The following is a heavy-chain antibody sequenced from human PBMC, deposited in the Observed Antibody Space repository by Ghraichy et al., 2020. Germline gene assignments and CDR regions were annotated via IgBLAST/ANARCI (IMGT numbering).Heavy chain of an antibody. V-gene: IGHV4-39*01. CDR1: GGSISSSSYY. CDR3: ARRFVGPEFDP. Sequence: SETLSLTCTVSGGSISSSSYYWGWIRQPPGKGLEWIGSIYYSGSTYYNPSLKSRVTISVDTSKNQFSLKLSSVTAADTAVYYCARRFVGPEFDPWGQGTLVTVSS. D-gene: IGHD1-26*01. CDR2: IYYSGST. J-gene: IGHJ5*02.